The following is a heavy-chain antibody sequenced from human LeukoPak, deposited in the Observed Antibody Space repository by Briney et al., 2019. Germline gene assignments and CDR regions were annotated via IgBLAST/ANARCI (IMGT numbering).Heavy chain of an antibody. Sequence: GGSLRLSCAASVFTFSSYAMSCVRQAPGKGLEWVSAISGSGGSTYYADSVKGRFTISRDNSKNTLYLQMNSLRAEDTAVYYCAKYFPRFDDYSRWANEYYFDYWGQGTLVTVSS. J-gene: IGHJ4*02. D-gene: IGHD4-11*01. CDR3: AKYFPRFDDYSRWANEYYFDY. CDR2: ISGSGGST. V-gene: IGHV3-23*01. CDR1: VFTFSSYA.